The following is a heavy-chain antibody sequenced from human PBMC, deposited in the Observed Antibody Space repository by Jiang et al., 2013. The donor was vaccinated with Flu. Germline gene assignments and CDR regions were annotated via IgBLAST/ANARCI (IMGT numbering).Heavy chain of an antibody. V-gene: IGHV4-31*03. Sequence: GPGLVKSSQTLSLTCTVSGASTSSGDYYWGWIRQHPGKGLEWIGYIRYSGIKYYTYYSPSLMSRSTLSMDTSKNQFFLNLSSVTAADTAVYYCARVGYSDYHFDNWGQGTLVTVSS. CDR1: GASTSSGDYY. CDR2: IRYSGIKYYT. CDR3: ARVGYSDYHFDN. J-gene: IGHJ4*02. D-gene: IGHD4-11*01.